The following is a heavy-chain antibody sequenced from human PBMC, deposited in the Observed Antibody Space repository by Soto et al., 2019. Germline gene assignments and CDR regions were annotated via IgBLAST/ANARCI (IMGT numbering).Heavy chain of an antibody. V-gene: IGHV1-8*01. CDR2: MNPNSGNT. CDR3: ARSVEWLASFDY. CDR1: GGSFSSYA. Sequence: GVSVKVSCKASGGSFSSYAINWVRQATGQGLEWMGWMNPNSGNTGNAQKFQGRITMTRNTSISTAYMELSSLRSEDTAVYYCARSVEWLASFDYWGQGTLVTVSS. J-gene: IGHJ4*02. D-gene: IGHD6-19*01.